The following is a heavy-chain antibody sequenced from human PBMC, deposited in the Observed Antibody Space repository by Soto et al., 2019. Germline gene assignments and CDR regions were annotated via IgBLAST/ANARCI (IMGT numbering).Heavy chain of an antibody. CDR2: IWYDGSNK. CDR1: GFTFSSYG. V-gene: IGHV3-33*01. D-gene: IGHD4-17*01. J-gene: IGHJ4*02. CDR3: ARPMTTDIGYSFDY. Sequence: PGGSLRLSCAASGFTFSSYGMHWVRQAPGKGLEWVAVIWYDGSNKYYADSVKGRFTISRDNSKNTLYLQMNSLRAEDTAVYYCARPMTTDIGYSFDYWGQGTLVTVSS.